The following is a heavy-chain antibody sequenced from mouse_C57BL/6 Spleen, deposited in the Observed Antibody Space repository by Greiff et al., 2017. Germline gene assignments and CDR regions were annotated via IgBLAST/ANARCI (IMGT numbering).Heavy chain of an antibody. CDR3: EREDYYGSSRYAMDY. CDR1: GYTFTSYC. Sequence: QVQLQQSGPELVKPGASVKLSCKASGYTFTSYCITWVKQRPGQGLEWIGYIYPSDGSTKYNQKFKGKATLTVDTSSSTAYMELHSLPSEDSAVYFCEREDYYGSSRYAMDYWGQGTSVTVSS. J-gene: IGHJ4*01. CDR2: IYPSDGST. D-gene: IGHD1-1*01. V-gene: IGHV1-85*01.